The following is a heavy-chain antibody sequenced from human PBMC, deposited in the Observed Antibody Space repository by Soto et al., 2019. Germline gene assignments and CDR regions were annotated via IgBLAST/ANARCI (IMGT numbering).Heavy chain of an antibody. D-gene: IGHD6-19*01. J-gene: IGHJ3*02. CDR1: GGSISGGVYY. V-gene: IGHV4-61*08. CDR3: ARDTGSTVAGKRRVIGAFDI. CDR2: ICDSGTT. Sequence: SETLSLTCTVSGGSISGGVYYWSWIRQPPGKGLEWIGYICDSGTTNSNPSLKSRVTISVDTSKNQFSLRLTSVTAADSAVYYCARDTGSTVAGKRRVIGAFDIWGQGTMVTVSS.